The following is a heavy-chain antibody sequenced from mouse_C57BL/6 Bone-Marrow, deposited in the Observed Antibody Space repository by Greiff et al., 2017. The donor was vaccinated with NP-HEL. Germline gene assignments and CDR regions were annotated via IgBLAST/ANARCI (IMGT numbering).Heavy chain of an antibody. CDR3: ARGVTTVVANLYYAMDY. D-gene: IGHD1-1*01. Sequence: VQLQQPGAELVKPGASVKLSCKASGYTFTSYWMHWVKQRPGQGLEWIGMIHPNSGSTNYNEKFKSKATLTVDKSSSTAYMQLSSLTSEDSAVYYCARGVTTVVANLYYAMDYWGQGTSVTVSS. CDR2: IHPNSGST. V-gene: IGHV1-64*01. CDR1: GYTFTSYW. J-gene: IGHJ4*01.